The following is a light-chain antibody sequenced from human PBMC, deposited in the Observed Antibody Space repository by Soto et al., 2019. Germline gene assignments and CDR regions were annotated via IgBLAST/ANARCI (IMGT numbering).Light chain of an antibody. V-gene: IGLV1-44*01. CDR1: SSNIGSNP. CDR2: TNN. Sequence: QSVLTQPPSASGTPGQRVTISCSGSSSNIGSNPVDWYQQLPGTAPKVLIYTNNQRPSGFPDRFSGSKSGTSASLAISGLQSQDEADYYCATWDDSLNGVVFGGGTKLTVL. J-gene: IGLJ2*01. CDR3: ATWDDSLNGVV.